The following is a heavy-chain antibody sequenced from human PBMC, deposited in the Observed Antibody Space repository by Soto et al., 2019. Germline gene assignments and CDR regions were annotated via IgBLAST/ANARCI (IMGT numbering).Heavy chain of an antibody. CDR1: GGSINSGDYY. CDR3: ARDRDYYGSGGTYGMDV. V-gene: IGHV4-30-4*01. Sequence: SETLSLTCTVSGGSINSGDYYWSWVRQPPGKGLEWIGYIYYSGSTYYNPSLKSRVTISLDTSKNQFSLKLSSVTAADTAVYYCARDRDYYGSGGTYGMDVWGQGTTVTVS. J-gene: IGHJ6*02. CDR2: IYYSGST. D-gene: IGHD3-10*01.